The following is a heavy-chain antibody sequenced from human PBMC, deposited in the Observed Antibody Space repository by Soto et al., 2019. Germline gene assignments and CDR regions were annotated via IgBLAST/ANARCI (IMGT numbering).Heavy chain of an antibody. Sequence: QVQLVESGGGVVQPGRSLRLSCAASGFTFSSYAMHWVRQAPGKGVEWVAVISYDGSNKYYADSVKGRFTISRDNSKNTLYLQMNSLRAEDTDVYYCARDQWFGLGDYYGMDVWGQGTTVTVSS. CDR3: ARDQWFGLGDYYGMDV. D-gene: IGHD3-10*01. CDR2: ISYDGSNK. CDR1: GFTFSSYA. J-gene: IGHJ6*02. V-gene: IGHV3-30-3*01.